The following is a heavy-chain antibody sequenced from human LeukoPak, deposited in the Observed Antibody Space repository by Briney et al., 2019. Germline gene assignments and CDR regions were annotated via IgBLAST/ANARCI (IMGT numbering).Heavy chain of an antibody. CDR1: GGSISSGSYY. J-gene: IGHJ3*02. V-gene: IGHV4-61*02. Sequence: SQTLSLTCSVSGGSISSGSYYWSWIRQPGGKGLEGIGRIYTSGSTNYNPSLKSRVTISVDASKNQFSLKLLSVTAADPAVYYCERDPPGYSSSWYAFEIWGQGTMVTVSS. CDR3: ERDPPGYSSSWYAFEI. D-gene: IGHD6-13*01. CDR2: IYTSGST.